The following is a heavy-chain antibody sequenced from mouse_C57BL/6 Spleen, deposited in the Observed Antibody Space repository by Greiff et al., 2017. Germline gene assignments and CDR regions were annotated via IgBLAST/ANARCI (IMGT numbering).Heavy chain of an antibody. Sequence: EVKLVESGGGLVKPGGSLKLSCAASGFTFSDYGMHWVRQAPEKGLEWVAYISSGSSTIYYADTVKGRFTISRDNAKNTLFLQMTRLRSEDTAMYYCAREVSYDGYGYAMDYWGQGTSVTVSS. V-gene: IGHV5-17*01. CDR3: AREVSYDGYGYAMDY. J-gene: IGHJ4*01. CDR1: GFTFSDYG. D-gene: IGHD2-3*01. CDR2: ISSGSSTI.